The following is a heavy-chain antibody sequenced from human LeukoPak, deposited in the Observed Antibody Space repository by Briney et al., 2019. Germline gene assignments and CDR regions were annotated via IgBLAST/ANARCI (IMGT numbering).Heavy chain of an antibody. V-gene: IGHV3-23*01. D-gene: IGHD3-22*01. CDR2: ISGSGGST. Sequence: GRSLRLSCAASGFTFSSYAMSWVRQAPGKGLEWVSAISGSGGSTYYADSVKGRFTISRDNSKNTLYLQMNSLRAEDTAVYYCAKVVLDSSGYRFDYWGQGTLVTVSS. CDR1: GFTFSSYA. J-gene: IGHJ4*02. CDR3: AKVVLDSSGYRFDY.